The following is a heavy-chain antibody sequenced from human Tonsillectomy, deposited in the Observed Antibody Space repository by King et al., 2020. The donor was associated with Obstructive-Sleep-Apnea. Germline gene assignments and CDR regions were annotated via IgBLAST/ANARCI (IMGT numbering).Heavy chain of an antibody. CDR1: GFTFSSSP. D-gene: IGHD1-14*01. Sequence: VQLVESGGGVVQPGRSLRLSCAASGFTFSSSPMHWVRQAPGKGLEWVAVISFDGNDKYYADSVKGRFTISRDNSDNTMYLHMSSLRPDDTAVYFCASSHPRIFTVPGTGSWGQGILVTVSS. V-gene: IGHV3-30*04. CDR3: ASSHPRIFTVPGTGS. CDR2: ISFDGNDK. J-gene: IGHJ5*02.